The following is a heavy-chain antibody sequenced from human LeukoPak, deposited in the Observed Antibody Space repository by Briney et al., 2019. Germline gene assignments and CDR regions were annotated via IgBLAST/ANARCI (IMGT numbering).Heavy chain of an antibody. CDR2: INPKSGGT. V-gene: IGHV1-2*02. CDR1: GYIFTTSD. Sequence: GASVKVSCKASGYIFTTSDITWVRQAPGQGLEWLGWINPKSGGTSYAQKFQGRVTLTRDTSISTAYMELNRLRSDDTALYYCTRDAKYSSERSDYWGQGTLVTVSS. CDR3: TRDAKYSSERSDY. D-gene: IGHD6-19*01. J-gene: IGHJ4*02.